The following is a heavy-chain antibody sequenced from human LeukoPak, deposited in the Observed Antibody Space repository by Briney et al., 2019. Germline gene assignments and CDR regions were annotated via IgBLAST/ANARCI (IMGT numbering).Heavy chain of an antibody. CDR1: GGSISSYY. Sequence: SETLSLTCTVSGGSISSYYWSWIRQPPGKGLEWIGYIYYSGSTNYNPSLKSRVTISVDTSKNQFSLELSSVTAADTAVYYCASALDYYDSSGYVFDYWGQGTLVTVSS. CDR3: ASALDYYDSSGYVFDY. J-gene: IGHJ4*02. D-gene: IGHD3-22*01. CDR2: IYYSGST. V-gene: IGHV4-59*12.